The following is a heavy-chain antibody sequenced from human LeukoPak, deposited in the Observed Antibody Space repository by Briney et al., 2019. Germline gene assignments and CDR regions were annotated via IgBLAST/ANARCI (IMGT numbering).Heavy chain of an antibody. Sequence: QTLSLTCAISGDSVSSNSAACNWIRQSPSRGLEWLGRTYYRSKWYNDYAVSVKSRITINPDTSKNQFSLQLNSVTPEDTAVYYCARAPSSGWPYYYYYYGMDVWGQGTTVTVSS. CDR1: GDSVSSNSAA. CDR2: TYYRSKWYN. J-gene: IGHJ6*02. D-gene: IGHD6-19*01. CDR3: ARAPSSGWPYYYYYYGMDV. V-gene: IGHV6-1*01.